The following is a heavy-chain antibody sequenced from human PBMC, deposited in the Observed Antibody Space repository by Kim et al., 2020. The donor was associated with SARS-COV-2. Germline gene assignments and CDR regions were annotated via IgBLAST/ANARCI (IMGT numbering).Heavy chain of an antibody. CDR1: GYTFTSYG. D-gene: IGHD3-9*01. CDR2: ISAYNGNT. CDR3: ARDRGDILTGYYLAGRAANRFDY. V-gene: IGHV1-18*01. J-gene: IGHJ4*02. Sequence: ASVKVSCKASGYTFTSYGISWVRQAPGQGLEWMGWISAYNGNTNYAQKLQGRVTMTTDTSTSTAYMELRSLRSDDTAVYYCARDRGDILTGYYLAGRAANRFDYWGQGTLVTVSS.